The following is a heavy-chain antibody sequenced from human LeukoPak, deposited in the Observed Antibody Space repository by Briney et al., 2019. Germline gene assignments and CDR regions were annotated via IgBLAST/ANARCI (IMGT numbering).Heavy chain of an antibody. V-gene: IGHV3-74*03. CDR3: ARSDYISTGRFDP. D-gene: IGHD4-11*01. CDR1: GFTFSNYW. J-gene: IGHJ5*02. CDR2: INPDGSTT. Sequence: GGSLRLSCAVSGFTFSNYWMYWVRQAPGKGLVWVSRINPDGSTTKYADSVKGRFTISRDDAKNTVYLQMNSLRAEDTAVYYCARSDYISTGRFDPWGQGTLVTVSS.